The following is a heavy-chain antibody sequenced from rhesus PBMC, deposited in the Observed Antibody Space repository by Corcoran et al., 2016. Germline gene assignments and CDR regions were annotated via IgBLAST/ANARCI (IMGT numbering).Heavy chain of an antibody. J-gene: IGHJ4*01. CDR1: GFTFSSYG. V-gene: IGHV3S5*01. CDR3: ANNRGYFDY. CDR2: INSGGGST. Sequence: EVQLVESGGGLVQPGGSLRLSCAASGFTFSSYGMHWVRQAPGKGLEWVAAINSGGGSTYYADPVKGRFTIPRDNSKNTLSLQMNSLRAEDTAVYYCANNRGYFDYWGQGVLVTVSS.